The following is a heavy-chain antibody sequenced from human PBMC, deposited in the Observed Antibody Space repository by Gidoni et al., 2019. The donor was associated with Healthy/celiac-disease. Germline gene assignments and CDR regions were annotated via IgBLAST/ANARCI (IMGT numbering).Heavy chain of an antibody. CDR3: AKDLGYSYGYGWGITPYYYGMDV. CDR1: GFTFSSFG. J-gene: IGHJ6*02. CDR2: ISYDGSNK. Sequence: QVQLVESGGGVVQPGRSLRLSCAASGFTFSSFGLYWVRQAPGKGLEWVAVISYDGSNKDYADSVKGRFTISRDNSKNTLYLQMNSLRAEDTAVYYCAKDLGYSYGYGWGITPYYYGMDVWGQGTTVTVSS. V-gene: IGHV3-30*18. D-gene: IGHD5-18*01.